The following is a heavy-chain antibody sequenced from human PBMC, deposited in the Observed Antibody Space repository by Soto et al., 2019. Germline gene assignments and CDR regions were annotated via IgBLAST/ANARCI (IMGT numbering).Heavy chain of an antibody. CDR3: ARHMHAGFTHYFDP. Sequence: SETLSLTXTVSGSSISSYYWSWIQQPPGKGLEWMGYTYYSGSTNYNPSLKSRVTISVDTAKNQFSLKLRSVTAADPAVYYWARHMHAGFTHYFDPWGQGTLVTVS. J-gene: IGHJ5*02. CDR1: GSSISSYY. V-gene: IGHV4-59*01. CDR2: TYYSGST. D-gene: IGHD1-26*01.